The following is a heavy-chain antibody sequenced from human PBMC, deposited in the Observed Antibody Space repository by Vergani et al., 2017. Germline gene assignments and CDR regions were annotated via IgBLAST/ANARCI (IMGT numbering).Heavy chain of an antibody. V-gene: IGHV4-38-2*02. J-gene: IGHJ4*02. Sequence: QVQLQESGPGLVKPSETLSLTCTVSGYSISSGYYWGWIRQPPGKGLEWIGSIYHSGSTYYNPSLKGRVTISVDTSKNQFSLKLSSVTAADTAVYYCARASGPPFIVGATAQWGQGTLVTVSS. CDR3: ARASGPPFIVGATAQ. D-gene: IGHD1-26*01. CDR1: GYSISSGYY. CDR2: IYHSGST.